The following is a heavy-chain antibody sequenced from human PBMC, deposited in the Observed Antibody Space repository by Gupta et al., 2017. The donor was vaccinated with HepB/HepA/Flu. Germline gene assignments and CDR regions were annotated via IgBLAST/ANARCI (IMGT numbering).Heavy chain of an antibody. Sequence: EVQLLESGGGLVQPGGSLRLSCAASGFGFSGNAMNWVRQAPGKGLGWVSGIGSDRKSHYADSVKGRFTISRDNSKNTLFLQMNSLRAEDTAVYYCAKDLHFWSAMDVWGKGTTVTVSS. CDR1: GFGFSGNA. V-gene: IGHV3-23*01. D-gene: IGHD3-3*02. CDR2: IGSDRKS. J-gene: IGHJ6*03. CDR3: AKDLHFWSAMDV.